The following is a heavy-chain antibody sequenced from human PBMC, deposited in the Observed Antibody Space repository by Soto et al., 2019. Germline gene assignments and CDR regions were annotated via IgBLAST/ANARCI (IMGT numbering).Heavy chain of an antibody. D-gene: IGHD5-12*01. V-gene: IGHV1-69*13. CDR3: AREGSGYNL. CDR2: IIPVFGRP. CDR1: GGSFSSFG. J-gene: IGHJ1*01. Sequence: GASVKVSCKASGGSFSSFGISWVRQAPGQGLEWMGGIIPVFGRPNYAQRFRGRLTITADESMNTVYLELIDLRSEDTAVYYCAREGSGYNLWGQGTQVTVSS.